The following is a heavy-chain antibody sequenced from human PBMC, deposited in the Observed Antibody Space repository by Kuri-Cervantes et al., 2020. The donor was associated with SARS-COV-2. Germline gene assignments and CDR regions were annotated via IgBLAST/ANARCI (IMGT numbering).Heavy chain of an antibody. CDR2: ISHDGKNK. CDR3: AKDRVGVQDF. J-gene: IGHJ4*02. CDR1: GLTFSNAW. D-gene: IGHD2-21*01. Sequence: GGSLRLSCVASGLTFSNAWMTWVRQAPGKGLEWVAVISHDGKNKKCIASGKGRFTISRDNSQNTLYLHMKSLRSEDTAMYYCAKDRVGVQDFWGQGTLVTVSS. V-gene: IGHV3-30*18.